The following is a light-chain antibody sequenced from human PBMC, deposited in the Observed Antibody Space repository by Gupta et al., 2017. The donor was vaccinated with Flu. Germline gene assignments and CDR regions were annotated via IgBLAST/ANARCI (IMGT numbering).Light chain of an antibody. J-gene: IGLJ3*02. V-gene: IGLV4-60*03. CDR1: SGHSSYI. CDR3: ETWDTNTRL. Sequence: QPVLTHLSSASASLGSSVRLTCTLSSGHSSYIIAWHQKQPGKAPRYLMTLERTGTYNKGSGVPDRFSGSSSGADRYLTISNLQSEDEADYYCETWDTNTRLYGGGTKLTVL. CDR2: LERTGTY.